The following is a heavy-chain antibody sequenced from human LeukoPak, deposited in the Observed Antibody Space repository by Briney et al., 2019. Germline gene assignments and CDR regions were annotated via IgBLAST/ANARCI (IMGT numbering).Heavy chain of an antibody. Sequence: PSETLSLTCAVYGGSFSGYYWSWIRQPPGKVLEWVGEINHSGSTNYSPSLKSRVTISVATSKNQFSLKLTSVTAADTAVYFCARERGGSKLTGLYGRDYYYMDVWGKGTTVTVSS. V-gene: IGHV4-34*01. CDR1: GGSFSGYY. CDR2: INHSGST. J-gene: IGHJ6*03. CDR3: ARERGGSKLTGLYGRDYYYMDV. D-gene: IGHD6-19*01.